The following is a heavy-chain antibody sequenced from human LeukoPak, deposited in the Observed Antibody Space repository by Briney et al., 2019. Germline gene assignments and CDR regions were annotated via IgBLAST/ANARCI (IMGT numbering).Heavy chain of an antibody. CDR2: INPNSGDT. J-gene: IGHJ5*02. D-gene: IGHD1-1*01. Sequence: GSSVKVSCKASGGTFTNYAFNWVRQTPGQGLEWMGWINPNSGDTNYAQKFQGRVTMTRDTSISTAYMELSRLRSDDTAVYYCARAEVRYWNQGGKNWFDPWGQGTLVTVSS. CDR1: GGTFTNYA. V-gene: IGHV1-2*02. CDR3: ARAEVRYWNQGGKNWFDP.